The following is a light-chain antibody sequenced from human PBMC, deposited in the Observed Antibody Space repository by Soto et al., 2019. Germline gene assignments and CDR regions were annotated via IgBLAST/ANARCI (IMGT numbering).Light chain of an antibody. J-gene: IGLJ1*01. CDR3: SSHGGSNNPYV. CDR1: SVAIGGYNF. Sequence: QSALTQPPSASGSPGQQVAISCTGTSVAIGGYNFVPWYQQHPGKAPKLMIYDVTKRPSGVPDRFSGSKSGNTATLIVSGLQAEDEADYYCSSHGGSNNPYVFGPGTKLTVL. V-gene: IGLV2-8*01. CDR2: DVT.